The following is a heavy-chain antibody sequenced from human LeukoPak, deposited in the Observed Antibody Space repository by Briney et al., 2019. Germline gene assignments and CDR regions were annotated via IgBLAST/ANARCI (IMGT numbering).Heavy chain of an antibody. CDR2: ISYDGSNK. CDR1: GFTFSSYG. CDR3: AKDLCPRYGSCGFDY. J-gene: IGHJ4*02. V-gene: IGHV3-30*18. D-gene: IGHD3-10*01. Sequence: GGSLRLTCAASGFTFSSYGMHWVRQAPGKGLEWVAVISYDGSNKYYADSVKGRFTISRDNSKNTLYLQMNSLRAEDTAVYYCAKDLCPRYGSCGFDYWGQGTLVTVSS.